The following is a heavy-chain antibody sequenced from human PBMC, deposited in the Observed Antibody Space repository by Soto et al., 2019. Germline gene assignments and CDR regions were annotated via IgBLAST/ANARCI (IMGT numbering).Heavy chain of an antibody. D-gene: IGHD6-19*01. J-gene: IGHJ4*02. V-gene: IGHV3-30*03. CDR3: ASTGYSSGWFCEY. CDR1: GFTFSNYG. CDR2: ISPDGTNK. Sequence: QLVESGGGVVQPGRSLRLSCAASGFTFSNYGMHWVRQAPGKGLEWVAVISPDGTNKYYADSVKGRFTISRDNSKNTLYLQMNSPRPEDTAAYYCASTGYSSGWFCEYWGQGILVTVSS.